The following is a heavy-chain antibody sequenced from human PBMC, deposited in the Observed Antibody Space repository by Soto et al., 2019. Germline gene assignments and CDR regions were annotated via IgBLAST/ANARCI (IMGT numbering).Heavy chain of an antibody. CDR3: GKSKAHFADSAFRPSHY. CDR2: ITLNSGKL. V-gene: IGHV3-9*01. J-gene: IGHJ4*02. Sequence: EVQLVESGGGLVQPGGSLRLTCTASGFTCEDYTMDWVRQAPGKGPEWVSGITLNSGKLNYADSVKGRFSISRDKAKNALYLQMDSLRAEDTALYDCGKSKAHFADSAFRPSHYWCQGPKFPVS. D-gene: IGHD1-26*01. CDR1: GFTCEDYT.